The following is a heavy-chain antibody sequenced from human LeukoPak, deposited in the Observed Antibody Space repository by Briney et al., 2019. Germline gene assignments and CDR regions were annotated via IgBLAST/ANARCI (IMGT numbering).Heavy chain of an antibody. CDR3: ASWSLGYCSSTSCYGYNYMDV. CDR1: GFTFSSYS. Sequence: GGSLRLSCAASGFTFSSYSMNWVRQAPGKGLEWVSSISSSSSYIYYADSVKGRFTISRDNAKNSLYLQMNSLRAEDTAVYYCASWSLGYCSSTSCYGYNYMDVWGKGTTVTVSS. J-gene: IGHJ6*03. CDR2: ISSSSSYI. V-gene: IGHV3-21*01. D-gene: IGHD2-2*01.